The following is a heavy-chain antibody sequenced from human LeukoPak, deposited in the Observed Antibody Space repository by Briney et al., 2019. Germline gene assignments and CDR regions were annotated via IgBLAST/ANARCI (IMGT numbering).Heavy chain of an antibody. Sequence: GGSLRLSCAASGFTFSGYSMNWVRQAPGKGLEWVSYISSSSSTKYYADSVKGRFTISRDNAKNSLYLQMNSLRDDDTAVYYCARGGPGTYYDRPVDYWGQGTLVTVSS. CDR2: ISSSSSTK. J-gene: IGHJ4*01. V-gene: IGHV3-48*02. D-gene: IGHD1-26*01. CDR1: GFTFSGYS. CDR3: ARGGPGTYYDRPVDY.